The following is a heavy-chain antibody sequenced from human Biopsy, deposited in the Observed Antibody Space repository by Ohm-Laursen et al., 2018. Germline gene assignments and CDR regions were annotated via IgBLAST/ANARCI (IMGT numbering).Heavy chain of an antibody. V-gene: IGHV4-34*01. D-gene: IGHD2-15*01. CDR1: GASLSSHF. Sequence: TLSLTCEVFGASLSSHFWTWIRQSPGKGLEWIGQINQSGTTNYNPSLKSRVSISADASKYEFSLRLTSVTAADTAVYFCGNEVHGRDYWGLGAQVTVSS. J-gene: IGHJ4*02. CDR3: GNEVHGRDY. CDR2: INQSGTT.